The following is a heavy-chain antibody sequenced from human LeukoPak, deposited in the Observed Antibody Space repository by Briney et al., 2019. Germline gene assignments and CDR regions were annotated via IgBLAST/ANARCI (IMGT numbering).Heavy chain of an antibody. Sequence: PGGSLRLSCVASGFTFRRFGMHWVRQAPGKGLEWVSSISSSSSYIYYADSVKGRFTISRDNAKNSLYLQMNSLRAEDTAVYYCARETIAAAGKAFDPWGQGTLVTVSS. CDR1: GFTFRRFG. CDR2: ISSSSSYI. V-gene: IGHV3-21*01. J-gene: IGHJ5*02. CDR3: ARETIAAAGKAFDP. D-gene: IGHD6-13*01.